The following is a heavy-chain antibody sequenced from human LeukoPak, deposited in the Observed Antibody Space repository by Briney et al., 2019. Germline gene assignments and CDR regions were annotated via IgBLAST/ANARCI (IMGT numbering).Heavy chain of an antibody. Sequence: MPSETLSLTCTVSGGSISSYYWTWIRQPPGKGLEWIGYIYYSGSTNYNPPLKSRVTISVDTSKNQFSLKLSSVTAADTAVYYCATFRGNRGGFDYWGQGTLVTVSS. V-gene: IGHV4-59*01. D-gene: IGHD3-16*01. CDR1: GGSISSYY. CDR2: IYYSGST. J-gene: IGHJ4*02. CDR3: ATFRGNRGGFDY.